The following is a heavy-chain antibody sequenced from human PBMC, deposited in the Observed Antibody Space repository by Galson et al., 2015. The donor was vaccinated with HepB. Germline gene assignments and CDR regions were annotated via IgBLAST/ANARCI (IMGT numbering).Heavy chain of an antibody. CDR2: INSDGSGT. CDR1: GFTFSNYW. V-gene: IGHV3-74*01. Sequence: SLRLSCAASGFTFSNYWMHWVRQAPGKGLVWVSRINSDGSGTSYADSVKGRFTISRDNAKNTLYLQMNSLRAEDTAVYFCARDHRGPLHYMDVWDKGTTVRVSS. CDR3: ARDHRGPLHYMDV. J-gene: IGHJ6*03. D-gene: IGHD1-14*01.